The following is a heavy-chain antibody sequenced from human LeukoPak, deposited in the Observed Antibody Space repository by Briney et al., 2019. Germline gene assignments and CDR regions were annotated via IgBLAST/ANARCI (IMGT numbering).Heavy chain of an antibody. CDR2: MNPNSGNT. V-gene: IGHV1-8*01. Sequence: GASVKVSCKASGYTFTSFDINWVRQATGQGLEWMGWMNPNSGNTGYAQKFQGRVTMTRDTSISTAYMELSRLRSDDTAVYYCARGPPYHYDFWSGYYYYYGMDVWGQGTTVTDSS. CDR3: ARGPPYHYDFWSGYYYYYGMDV. D-gene: IGHD3-3*01. CDR1: GYTFTSFD. J-gene: IGHJ6*02.